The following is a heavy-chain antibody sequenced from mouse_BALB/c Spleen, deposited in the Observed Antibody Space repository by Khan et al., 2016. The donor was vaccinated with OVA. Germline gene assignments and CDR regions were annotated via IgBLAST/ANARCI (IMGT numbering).Heavy chain of an antibody. CDR1: GYSITTNYA. J-gene: IGHJ4*01. CDR3: SRKKYCGYAVDY. D-gene: IGHD6-1*01. V-gene: IGHV3-2*02. Sequence: EVKLLESGPGLVKPSQSLSLTCTVTGYSITTNYAWDWIRQFPGNKLEWMGIISYSGSTSYNPSLKSRITITRDTSKNQFFLQLNSVTTEDTATYYCSRKKYCGYAVDYWGQGTSVTVSS. CDR2: ISYSGST.